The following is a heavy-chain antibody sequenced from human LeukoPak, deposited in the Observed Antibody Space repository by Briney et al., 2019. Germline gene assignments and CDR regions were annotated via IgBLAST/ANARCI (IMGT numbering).Heavy chain of an antibody. J-gene: IGHJ4*02. D-gene: IGHD2-2*01. CDR2: INQDGSAQ. CDR1: GLTFSSYW. Sequence: GGSLRLSCAASGLTFSSYWMNWVRQAPGKGLEWVANINQDGSAQNYVDSVKGRFTISRDNAKNSLYLQMNSLRAEDTAVYYCARDIVVVPAAIGGAPDYWGQGTLVTVSS. CDR3: ARDIVVVPAAIGGAPDY. V-gene: IGHV3-7*01.